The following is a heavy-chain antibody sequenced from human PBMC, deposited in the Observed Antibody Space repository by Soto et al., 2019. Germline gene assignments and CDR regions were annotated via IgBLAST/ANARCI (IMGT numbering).Heavy chain of an antibody. D-gene: IGHD3-10*01. CDR1: GFTFNNYA. J-gene: IGHJ4*02. Sequence: EVQLLESGGGLAQPGGSLRLSCAASGFTFNNYAMSWVRQAPGKGLEWVSAISGGGDTTSYADSVKGRFTVSRDGSKNTLYLQMNSLRAEDTAVYYCAKGRGGSGSLTPRVDFWGQGTLVTVSS. CDR2: ISGGGDTT. V-gene: IGHV3-23*01. CDR3: AKGRGGSGSLTPRVDF.